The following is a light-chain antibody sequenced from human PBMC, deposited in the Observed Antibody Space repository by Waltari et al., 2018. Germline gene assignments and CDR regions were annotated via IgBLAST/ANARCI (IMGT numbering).Light chain of an antibody. V-gene: IGLV2-14*03. CDR2: DVS. Sequence: QSALTQPASVSGSPGQSITISCTGPSRDVGGYNYVSWYPPPPGKAPKLVIYDVSKRPSGVSNRFSGSKSGNTASLTFSGLQAEDEGDYYCSSYTTSSTLRFGGGTKLTVL. CDR1: SRDVGGYNY. CDR3: SSYTTSSTLR. J-gene: IGLJ2*01.